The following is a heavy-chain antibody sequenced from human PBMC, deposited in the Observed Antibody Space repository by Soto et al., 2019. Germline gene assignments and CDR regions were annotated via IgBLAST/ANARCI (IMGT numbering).Heavy chain of an antibody. CDR3: AKDEDFDY. Sequence: GGSLRLSCVASEFTFDDYAMHWVRHAPGKGLEWVSGISSNSGRVGYADSVKGRFTISRDNAKNSLYLQMNSLRAEDTALYYCAKDEDFDYWGQGTLVTVSS. CDR2: ISSNSGRV. J-gene: IGHJ4*02. V-gene: IGHV3-9*01. CDR1: EFTFDDYA.